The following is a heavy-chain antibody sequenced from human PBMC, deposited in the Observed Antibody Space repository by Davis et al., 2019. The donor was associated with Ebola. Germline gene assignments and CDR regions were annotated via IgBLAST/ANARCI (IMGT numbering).Heavy chain of an antibody. Sequence: GESLKISCAASGFTFSNYWMHWVRQAPGKGLVWVSRIKTDGSSTGYGDSVQGRFTISRDNAKNTLYLQMNDLRAEDTAVYYCAREGRVFGCDYWGQGALVTVSS. V-gene: IGHV3-74*01. D-gene: IGHD3-3*01. CDR1: GFTFSNYW. CDR3: AREGRVFGCDY. J-gene: IGHJ4*02. CDR2: IKTDGSST.